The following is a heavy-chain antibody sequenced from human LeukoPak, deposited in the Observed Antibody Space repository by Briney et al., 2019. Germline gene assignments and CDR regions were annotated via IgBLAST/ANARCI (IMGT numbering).Heavy chain of an antibody. CDR3: AKQRASYGYVFDY. J-gene: IGHJ4*02. V-gene: IGHV3-30-3*02. CDR2: ISWDGTIK. Sequence: GGSLRLSCAASGFTFRSYAIHWVRQAPGKGLEWVAFISWDGTIKYYADSVKGRFSISRDNSKNTLSLQMNSLRGEDTAVYYCAKQRASYGYVFDYWGQGTLVTVSS. CDR1: GFTFRSYA. D-gene: IGHD5-18*01.